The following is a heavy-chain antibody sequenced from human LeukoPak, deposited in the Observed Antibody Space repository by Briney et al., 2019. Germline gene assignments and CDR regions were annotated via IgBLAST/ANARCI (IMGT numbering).Heavy chain of an antibody. J-gene: IGHJ4*02. V-gene: IGHV3-23*01. CDR2: IGAGGSST. CDR3: AKGYSSGWYDY. CDR1: GFTFSSYA. D-gene: IGHD6-19*01. Sequence: GGSLRLSCAASGFTFSSYAMTWVRQAPGKGLEWVSAIGAGGSSTYYADSLKGRFTISRDNSRNTLYLQMNSLRAEDTAVYYCAKGYSSGWYDYWGQGTLVTVSS.